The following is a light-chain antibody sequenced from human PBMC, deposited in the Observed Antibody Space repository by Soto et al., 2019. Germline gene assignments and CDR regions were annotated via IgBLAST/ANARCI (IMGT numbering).Light chain of an antibody. Sequence: DIQMTQFPPTLSASIGDRVTITCRASQTISSSLAWYQQKPGKAHKLLIYKASTLETGFPSRFSGSGSGTEFTLTISSLQPDDVATYYCQQYDSYSPYTFGQGTRLEIK. CDR2: KAS. CDR3: QQYDSYSPYT. CDR1: QTISSS. J-gene: IGKJ2*01. V-gene: IGKV1-5*03.